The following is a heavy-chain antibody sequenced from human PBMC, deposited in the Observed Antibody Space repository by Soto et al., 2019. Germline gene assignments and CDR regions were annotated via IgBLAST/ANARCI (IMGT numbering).Heavy chain of an antibody. CDR1: GGTFSSYA. J-gene: IGHJ4*02. V-gene: IGHV1-69*05. Sequence: SVKVSCKASGGTFSSYAISWVRQAPGQGLEWMGGIIPIFGTANYAQKLQGRVTMTTDTSTSTAYMELRSLRSDDTAVYYCARDGGDYDFWSGYSAHYFDYWGQGTLVTVSS. D-gene: IGHD3-3*01. CDR2: IIPIFGTA. CDR3: ARDGGDYDFWSGYSAHYFDY.